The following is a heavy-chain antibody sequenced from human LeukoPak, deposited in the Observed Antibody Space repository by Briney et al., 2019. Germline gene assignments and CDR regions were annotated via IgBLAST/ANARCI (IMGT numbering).Heavy chain of an antibody. V-gene: IGHV4-39*07. CDR3: ARLYSSSSPNYYYYMDV. D-gene: IGHD6-6*01. Sequence: SETLSLTCTVSGGSISSSSYYWGWIRQPPGKGLEWIGEINHSGSTNYNPSLKSRVTISVDTSKNQFSLKLSSVTAADTAVYYCARLYSSSSPNYYYYMDVWGKGTTVTVSS. CDR1: GGSISSSSYY. J-gene: IGHJ6*03. CDR2: INHSGST.